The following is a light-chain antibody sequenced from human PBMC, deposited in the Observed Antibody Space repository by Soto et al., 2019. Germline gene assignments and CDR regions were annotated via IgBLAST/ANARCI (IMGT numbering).Light chain of an antibody. Sequence: QSALTQSPSASWSPGHSVTIACGGTSSDVGAYNYVSWYQQHPGKAPKLMIYEVAKRPSGVPDRFSGSKSGTTASLTVSGLQPEDDADYYCISYAGSTTFFVFGTGTKVTVL. CDR3: ISYAGSTTFFV. CDR1: SSDVGAYNY. J-gene: IGLJ1*01. V-gene: IGLV2-8*01. CDR2: EVA.